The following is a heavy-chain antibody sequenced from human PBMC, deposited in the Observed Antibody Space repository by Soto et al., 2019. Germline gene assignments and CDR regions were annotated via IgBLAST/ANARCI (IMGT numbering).Heavy chain of an antibody. CDR3: ARDPIGPGIFDY. D-gene: IGHD1-26*01. Sequence: GGSQRHSGSASGFTFGGSLMYLVRQLPGKGLESVAAVSSSGSSTHYADSVKGRFTISRDNTKDTMYLQMNSLRAEDTAVYYCARDPIGPGIFDYWGQGTQVPVSS. CDR2: VSSSGSST. CDR1: GFTFGGSL. J-gene: IGHJ4*02. V-gene: IGHV3-64*04.